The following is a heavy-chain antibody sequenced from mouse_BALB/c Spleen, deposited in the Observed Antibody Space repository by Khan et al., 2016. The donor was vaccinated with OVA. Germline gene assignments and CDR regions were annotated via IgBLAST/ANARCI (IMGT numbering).Heavy chain of an antibody. CDR1: GFSLSRYS. J-gene: IGHJ4*01. D-gene: IGHD2-4*01. CDR2: IWGGGGI. V-gene: IGHV2-6-4*01. Sequence: VQLQESGPGLVAPSQSLSMTCTVSGFSLSRYSVHWVRQRPGKGLEWLGLIWGGGGIDYNSALNSRLSISTANSTSTVFLIMNSLQTDDTAMYYCARGYYDDDGYYAMDYWGQGTSVTVSS. CDR3: ARGYYDDDGYYAMDY.